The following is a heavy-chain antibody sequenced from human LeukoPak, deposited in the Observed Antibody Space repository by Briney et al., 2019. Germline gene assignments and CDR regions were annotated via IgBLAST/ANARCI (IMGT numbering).Heavy chain of an antibody. V-gene: IGHV3-9*01. D-gene: IGHD4-17*01. J-gene: IGHJ4*02. CDR1: GFTFDAYA. Sequence: PGGSLRLSCAASGFTFDAYAMHWVRQAPGKGLEWVSGISWNGGGMGYAVSVKGRFTISRDNAKNTLYLQMNSLRAEDTAVYYCARGRYYLDSWGQGTLVTVSS. CDR2: ISWNGGGM. CDR3: ARGRYYLDS.